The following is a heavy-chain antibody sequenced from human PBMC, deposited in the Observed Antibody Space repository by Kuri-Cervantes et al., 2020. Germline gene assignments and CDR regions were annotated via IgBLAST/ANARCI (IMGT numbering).Heavy chain of an antibody. Sequence: SETLSLTCTVSGGSISSYYWSWIRQPPGKGLEWIGYIYYSGSTNYNPSLKSRVTISVDTSKNQFSLKLSSVAAADTAVYYCARAVGDYGGRIDYWGQGTLVTVSS. D-gene: IGHD4-23*01. CDR3: ARAVGDYGGRIDY. CDR1: GGSISSYY. CDR2: IYYSGST. V-gene: IGHV4-59*01. J-gene: IGHJ4*02.